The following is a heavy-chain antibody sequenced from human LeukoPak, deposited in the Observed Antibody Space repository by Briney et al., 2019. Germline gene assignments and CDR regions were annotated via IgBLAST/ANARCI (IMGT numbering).Heavy chain of an antibody. Sequence: SETLSLTCAVYGGSFSGYYWSWIRQPPGKGLEWIGEINHSGSTNYNPSLKSRVTISVDTSKNQFSLKLSSVTAADTAVYYCAYSYGHPKFDYWGQGTLVTVSS. V-gene: IGHV4-34*01. CDR3: AYSYGHPKFDY. J-gene: IGHJ4*02. CDR1: GGSFSGYY. D-gene: IGHD5-18*01. CDR2: INHSGST.